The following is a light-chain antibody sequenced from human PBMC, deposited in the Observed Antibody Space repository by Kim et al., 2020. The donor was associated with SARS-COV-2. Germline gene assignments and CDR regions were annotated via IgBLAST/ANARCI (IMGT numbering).Light chain of an antibody. J-gene: IGKJ1*01. CDR3: QQSHTTPWT. Sequence: DIQMTQSPSSLSASVGDRITITCRASQSIVNYLNWYQQKQGKAPKLLIYAASSLQSGVPSRFSGSGSGTDFILTISSLQPEDFATYYCQQSHTTPWTFGQGTKVDIK. CDR1: QSIVNY. CDR2: AAS. V-gene: IGKV1-39*01.